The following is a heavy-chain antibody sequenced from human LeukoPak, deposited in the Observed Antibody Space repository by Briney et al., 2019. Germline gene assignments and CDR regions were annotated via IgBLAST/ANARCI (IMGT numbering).Heavy chain of an antibody. V-gene: IGHV3-48*02. J-gene: IGHJ4*02. CDR1: GFTFSSYN. Sequence: GGSLRLSCAASGFTFSSYNMNWVRQAPGKGLEWVSYISSSSSTIYYADSVKVRFTISRDNAKKSLYLQMNSLRDEDTAVYYCARDRSGGYVSYFDYWGQGTLVTVSS. CDR3: ARDRSGGYVSYFDY. D-gene: IGHD3-22*01. CDR2: ISSSSSTI.